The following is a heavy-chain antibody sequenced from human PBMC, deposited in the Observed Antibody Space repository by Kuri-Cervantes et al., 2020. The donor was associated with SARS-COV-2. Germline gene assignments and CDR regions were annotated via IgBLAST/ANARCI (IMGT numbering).Heavy chain of an antibody. CDR3: AREEGGELGEAFDY. Sequence: GGSLRLSCAASDFSVSTNNMNWVRQAPGKGLEWVASIDSSSYYIYHADSVKGRLTISRDNAKTSLYLQMNSLKPEDTAVYYCAREEGGELGEAFDYWGQGALVTVSS. CDR1: DFSVSTNN. J-gene: IGHJ4*02. D-gene: IGHD7-27*01. V-gene: IGHV3-21*01. CDR2: IDSSSYYI.